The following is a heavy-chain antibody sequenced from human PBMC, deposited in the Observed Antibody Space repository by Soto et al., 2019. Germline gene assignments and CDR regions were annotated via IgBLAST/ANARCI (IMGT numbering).Heavy chain of an antibody. CDR3: ARDFDSSGNYYAGGAFDF. CDR2: ISAYKGNT. J-gene: IGHJ3*01. D-gene: IGHD3-22*01. V-gene: IGHV1-18*04. Sequence: XSVKFSCKASVYTFTSYGVSWVRQAPGQGLEWMGWISAYKGNTHYTQNLQGRVTVTTDTSTSTAHMELRSLRSDDTAVYYCARDFDSSGNYYAGGAFDFWGQGTLVTVSS. CDR1: VYTFTSYG.